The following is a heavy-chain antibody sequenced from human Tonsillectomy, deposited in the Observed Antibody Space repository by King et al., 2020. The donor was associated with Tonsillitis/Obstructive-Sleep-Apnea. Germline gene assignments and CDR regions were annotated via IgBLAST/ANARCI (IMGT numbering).Heavy chain of an antibody. Sequence: QLQESGPGLVKPSQTLSLTCTVSGVSISSGGYYWSWVRQHPGKGLEWIGYIYYSGSTYYNPSLKSRVTISVDTSKNQFSLMLSSVTAADTAVYYCARAGTDKYGVYAFDIWGQGTKVTVSS. CDR2: IYYSGST. CDR3: ARAGTDKYGVYAFDI. V-gene: IGHV4-31*03. CDR1: GVSISSGGYY. J-gene: IGHJ3*02. D-gene: IGHD4-17*01.